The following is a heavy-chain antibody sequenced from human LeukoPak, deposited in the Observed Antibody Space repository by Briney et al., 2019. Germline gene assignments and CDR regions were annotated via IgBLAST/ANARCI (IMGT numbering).Heavy chain of an antibody. CDR1: GYTFTSYY. J-gene: IGHJ5*02. CDR3: ARETAMVTTYPYNWFDT. Sequence: GASVKVSCKASGYTFTSYYMHWVRQAPGQGLEWMGGIIPIFDTANYAPKFQGRVTMTADESTSTAYMELSSLRSEDTAVYYCARETAMVTTYPYNWFDTWGQGTLVTVSS. V-gene: IGHV1-69*13. D-gene: IGHD4-17*01. CDR2: IIPIFDTA.